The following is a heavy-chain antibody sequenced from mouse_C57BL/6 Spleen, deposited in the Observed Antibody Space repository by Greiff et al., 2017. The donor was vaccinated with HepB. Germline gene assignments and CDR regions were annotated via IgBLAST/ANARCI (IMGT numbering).Heavy chain of an antibody. CDR1: GFTFSDYG. J-gene: IGHJ3*01. Sequence: EVMLVESGGGLVKPGGSLKLSCAASGFTFSDYGMHWVRQAPEKGLEWVAYISSGSSTIYYADTVKGRFTISRDNAKNTLFLQMTSLRSEDTAMYYCARDSTSWFAYWGQGTLVTVSA. CDR3: ARDSTSWFAY. V-gene: IGHV5-17*01. CDR2: ISSGSSTI.